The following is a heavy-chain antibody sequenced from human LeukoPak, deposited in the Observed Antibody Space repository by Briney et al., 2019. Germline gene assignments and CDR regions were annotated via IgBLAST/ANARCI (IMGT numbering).Heavy chain of an antibody. D-gene: IGHD3-22*01. CDR2: TYYRSKWYN. J-gene: IGHJ6*02. V-gene: IGHV6-1*01. CDR1: GDSASSNSAA. Sequence: SQTLSLTCAISGDSASSNSAAWNWIRQSPSRGLEWLGRTYYRSKWYNDYAVSVKSRITINPDTSKNQFSLQLNSVTPEDTAVYYCARNYYDSSGYYYGYYYYGMDVWGQGTTVTVSS. CDR3: ARNYYDSSGYYYGYYYYGMDV.